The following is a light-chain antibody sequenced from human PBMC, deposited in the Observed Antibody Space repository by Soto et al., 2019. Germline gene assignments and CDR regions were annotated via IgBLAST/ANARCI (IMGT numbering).Light chain of an antibody. J-gene: IGKJ1*01. CDR1: QTINNN. CDR2: GAS. V-gene: IGKV3-15*01. Sequence: ETVMTQSPATLSVSPGEGATLSCRASQTINNNLAWYQQKPGQAPRLLIYGASRRATGVPARFSGSGSGTEFTLTISSLQPDDFATYYCQQYNSYSWTFGQGTKVDIK. CDR3: QQYNSYSWT.